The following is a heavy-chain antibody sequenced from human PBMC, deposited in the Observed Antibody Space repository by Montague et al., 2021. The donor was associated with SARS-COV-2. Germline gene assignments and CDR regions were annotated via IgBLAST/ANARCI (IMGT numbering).Heavy chain of an antibody. V-gene: IGHV3-21*01. CDR2: ISSGSSFI. D-gene: IGHD1-26*01. CDR3: VRDRYSNASPDY. Sequence: SLRLSCAASGFTFGTSTMIWVRQAPGKGLEWVSSISSGSSFILYADSVKGRFTISRDNAGNSLYLQMDSLRPEDTAVYFCVRDRYSNASPDYWGQGTLVTVSS. J-gene: IGHJ4*02. CDR1: GFTFGTST.